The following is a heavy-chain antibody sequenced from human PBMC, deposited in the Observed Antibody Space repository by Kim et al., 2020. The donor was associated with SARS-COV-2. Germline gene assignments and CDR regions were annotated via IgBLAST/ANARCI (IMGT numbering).Heavy chain of an antibody. J-gene: IGHJ4*02. D-gene: IGHD2-15*01. CDR1: GFNFSNYG. CDR3: VKEAAFTTVVVDYYFDY. CDR2: VSYEGRNT. Sequence: GGSLRLSCVASGFNFSNYGMHWVRQAPGKGLEWVGIVSYEGRNTYYAASVKGRFTISTDNSKNTLYLQMNSLTTEDTALYYCVKEAAFTTVVVDYYFDYWGQGTLVTVSS. V-gene: IGHV3-30*18.